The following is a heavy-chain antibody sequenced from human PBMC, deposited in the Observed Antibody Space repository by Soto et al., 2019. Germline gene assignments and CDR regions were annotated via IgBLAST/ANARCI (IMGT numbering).Heavy chain of an antibody. V-gene: IGHV1-46*01. CDR1: GYVFTSSF. CDR3: AREVTTVIMAGDTEDYSGLEV. Sequence: QVQLVQSGAEVRKPGASVKVSCKASGYVFTSSFMHWIRQAPGQGLEWMGMINPSGGSTSYALKCRGTFGVTRDTSTATVSMDLSSLRSADTPIYYCAREVTTVIMAGDTEDYSGLEVWGQGTTVIVSS. CDR2: INPSGGST. D-gene: IGHD2-21*02. J-gene: IGHJ6*02.